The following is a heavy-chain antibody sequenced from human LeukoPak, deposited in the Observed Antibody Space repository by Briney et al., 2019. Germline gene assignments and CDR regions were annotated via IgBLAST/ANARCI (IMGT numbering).Heavy chain of an antibody. CDR1: GFTFSRHG. CDR2: ISNDGSRK. Sequence: GGSLRLSCAPSGFTFSRHGMHWVRQAPGKGLEWVAIISNDGSRKYYAHSVKGRFTISRDNSKNTLYLQMNSLRAEDTAVYYCARDSGYSYGTPYYFDYWGQGTLVTVSS. D-gene: IGHD5-18*01. CDR3: ARDSGYSYGTPYYFDY. V-gene: IGHV3-30*03. J-gene: IGHJ4*02.